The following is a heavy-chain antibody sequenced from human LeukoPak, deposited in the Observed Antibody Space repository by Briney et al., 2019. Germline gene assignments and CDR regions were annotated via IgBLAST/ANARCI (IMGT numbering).Heavy chain of an antibody. CDR3: ASSGGNTGPEEQKYFQH. V-gene: IGHV1-2*02. Sequence: ASVKVSCKASGYTFTSYGISWVRQAPGQGLEWMGWINPNSGGTNYAQKFQGRVTMTRDTSISTAYMELSRLRSDDTAVYYCASSGGNTGPEEQKYFQHWGQGTLVTVSS. CDR1: GYTFTSYG. J-gene: IGHJ1*01. CDR2: INPNSGGT. D-gene: IGHD4-23*01.